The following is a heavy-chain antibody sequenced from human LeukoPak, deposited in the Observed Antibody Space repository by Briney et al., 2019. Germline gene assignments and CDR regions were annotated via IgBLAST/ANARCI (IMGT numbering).Heavy chain of an antibody. J-gene: IGHJ4*02. V-gene: IGHV4-39*07. CDR2: ISFSGST. D-gene: IGHD3-22*01. CDR1: GGSISSSSYY. Sequence: SETLSLTCTVSGGSISSSSYYWGWIRQPPGKGLEWIGSISFSGSTYYNSSLKSRVTLSVDMSKNQFSLTLSSVTAADTAVYYCARDSSGYYNRYYFDYWGQGTLVTVSS. CDR3: ARDSSGYYNRYYFDY.